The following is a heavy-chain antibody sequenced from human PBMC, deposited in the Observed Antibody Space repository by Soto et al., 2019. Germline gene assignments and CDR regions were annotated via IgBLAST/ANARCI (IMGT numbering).Heavy chain of an antibody. CDR3: AKDVVVGATTGLGDYYYYYGMDV. D-gene: IGHD1-26*01. J-gene: IGHJ6*02. V-gene: IGHV3-30*18. CDR2: ISYDGSNK. CDR1: GFTFSSYG. Sequence: GSLKLSCAASGFTFSSYGMHWVRQAPGKGLEWVAVISYDGSNKYYADSVKGRFTISRDNSKNTLYLQMNSLRAEDTAVFYCAKDVVVGATTGLGDYYYYYGMDVWGQGTTVTVSS.